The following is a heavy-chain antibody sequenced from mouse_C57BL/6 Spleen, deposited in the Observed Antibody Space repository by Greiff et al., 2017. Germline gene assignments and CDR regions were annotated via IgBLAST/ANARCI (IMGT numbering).Heavy chain of an antibody. CDR1: GFTFSNYW. J-gene: IGHJ2*01. Sequence: EVKLEESGGGLVQPGGSMKLSCVASGFTFSNYWMNWVRQSPEKGLEWVAQIRLKSDNYATHYAESVKGRFTISRDDSKSSVYLQMNNLRAEDTGIYYCTAVPLGFDYWGQGTTLTVSS. V-gene: IGHV6-3*01. CDR3: TAVPLGFDY. CDR2: IRLKSDNYAT. D-gene: IGHD6-1*01.